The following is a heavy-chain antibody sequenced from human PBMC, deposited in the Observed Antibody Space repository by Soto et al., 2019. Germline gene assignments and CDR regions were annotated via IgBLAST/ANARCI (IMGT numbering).Heavy chain of an antibody. CDR2: ISAYNGNT. D-gene: IGHD2-15*01. CDR1: GYTFTSYG. CDR3: ARVDIVVVVAGTDFDY. V-gene: IGHV1-18*01. Sequence: VKVSCKASGYTFTSYGISWVRQAPGQGLEWMGWISAYNGNTNYAQKLQGRVTTTTDTSTSTAYMELRSLRSDDTAVYYCARVDIVVVVAGTDFDYWGQGTLVNVSS. J-gene: IGHJ4*02.